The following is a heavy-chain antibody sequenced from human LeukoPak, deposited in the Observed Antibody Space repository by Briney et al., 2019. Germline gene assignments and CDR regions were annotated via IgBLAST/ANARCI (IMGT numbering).Heavy chain of an antibody. CDR2: VNPSSGIA. CDR1: GYTFTDYY. V-gene: IGHV1-2*06. Sequence: ASVKVSCKASGYTFTDYYMHWVRRAPGQGLEWMGRVNPSSGIANYAQRFQGRVTMTRDTSISTAYMELSGLTSDDTALYYCARGNARSWYFLYWGQGTLVTVSS. J-gene: IGHJ4*02. D-gene: IGHD6-13*01. CDR3: ARGNARSWYFLY.